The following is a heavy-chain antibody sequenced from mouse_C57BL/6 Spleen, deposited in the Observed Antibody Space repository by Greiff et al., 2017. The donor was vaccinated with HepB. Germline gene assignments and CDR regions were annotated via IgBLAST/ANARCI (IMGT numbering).Heavy chain of an antibody. D-gene: IGHD1-1*01. CDR1: GFSLSTSGMG. J-gene: IGHJ3*01. Sequence: QVTLKVCGPGILQSSQTLSLTCSFSGFSLSTSGMGVSWIRQPSGKGLEWLAHIYWDDDKRYNPSLKSRLTISKDTSRNQVFIKITSVDTADTATYYCARREGYYGSSLAYWGQGTLVTVSA. V-gene: IGHV8-12*01. CDR3: ARREGYYGSSLAY. CDR2: IYWDDDK.